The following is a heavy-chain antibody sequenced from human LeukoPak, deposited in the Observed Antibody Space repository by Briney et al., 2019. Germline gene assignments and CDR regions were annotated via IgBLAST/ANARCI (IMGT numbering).Heavy chain of an antibody. J-gene: IGHJ4*02. CDR3: AGRDSARNPWAY. V-gene: IGHV3-7*01. Sequence: GGSLGLSCAASGFTFSSYGMHWVRQAPGRGLEWVANIRPDGSEQFYVDSVKGRFTISRDNAKNSVYLQMNSLRADDTAVYYCAGRDSARNPWAYWGQGTLVTVST. CDR1: GFTFSSYG. CDR2: IRPDGSEQ. D-gene: IGHD4-11*01.